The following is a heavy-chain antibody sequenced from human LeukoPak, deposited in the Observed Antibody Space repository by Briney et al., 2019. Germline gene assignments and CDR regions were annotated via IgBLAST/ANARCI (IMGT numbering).Heavy chain of an antibody. CDR2: IYYSESI. CDR1: GASINSNNYY. V-gene: IGHV4-39*01. D-gene: IGHD4-17*01. J-gene: IGHJ5*02. CDR3: ARQALRSRMRSSSPTWFDP. Sequence: PETLSLTCTVSGASINSNNYYWGWIRQPPGKGLEWIGNIYYSESIYYNPSLRSRLTISIDTSKNQFSLKLRSVTAADTAVYYCARQALRSRMRSSSPTWFDPWGQGTLVTVSS.